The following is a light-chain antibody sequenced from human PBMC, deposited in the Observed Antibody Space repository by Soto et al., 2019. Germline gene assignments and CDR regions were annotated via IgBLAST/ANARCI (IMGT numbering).Light chain of an antibody. CDR2: GAS. J-gene: IGKJ5*01. Sequence: DIQMTQSPSSLSASVGDTVTITCRASQDIINHLAWYQQRPGKVPNLLIYGASTLHSGVPSRFRGSGSGTHFTLTSSSLQPDDVATYYCQNYHLALGTFGQGTRLEIK. V-gene: IGKV1-27*01. CDR3: QNYHLALGT. CDR1: QDIINH.